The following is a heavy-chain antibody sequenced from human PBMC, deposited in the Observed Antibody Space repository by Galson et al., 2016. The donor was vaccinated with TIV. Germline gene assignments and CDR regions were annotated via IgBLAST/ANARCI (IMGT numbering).Heavy chain of an antibody. J-gene: IGHJ6*02. CDR1: GFTFSSFG. CDR3: ASGVVAHTYYFYGMDV. D-gene: IGHD2-15*01. V-gene: IGHV3-30*02. Sequence: SLRLSCAASGFTFSSFGMHWVRQAPGKGLEWVALIRYDGGRRYYADSVKGRFTISRDDSKNTLYLQMSGLRRDDSAVYYCASGVVAHTYYFYGMDVWGQGTTVTVSS. CDR2: IRYDGGRR.